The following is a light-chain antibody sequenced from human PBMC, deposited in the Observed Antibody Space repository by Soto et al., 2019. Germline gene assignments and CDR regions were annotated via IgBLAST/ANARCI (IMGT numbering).Light chain of an antibody. CDR3: SSYTTSGTPLE. Sequence: QSALTQPASMSGSPGQSITISCTGTSTYVDTYKYVSWYQQHPGKAPKLLIYDVSDRPSGVSNRFSGSKSGNTASLTISGLQAEDEADYYCSSYTTSGTPLEIGGGTKLTVL. CDR1: STYVDTYKY. CDR2: DVS. J-gene: IGLJ2*01. V-gene: IGLV2-14*03.